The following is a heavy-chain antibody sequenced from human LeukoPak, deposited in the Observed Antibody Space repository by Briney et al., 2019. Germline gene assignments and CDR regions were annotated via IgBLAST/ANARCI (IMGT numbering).Heavy chain of an antibody. CDR2: ISGSGSTT. J-gene: IGHJ4*02. V-gene: IGHV3-23*01. D-gene: IGHD6-13*01. CDR3: AKKGSRTIATGGFDC. Sequence: GGSLRLSRAASGFTFSSYAMSWVRQAPGKGLEWISTISGSGSTTYYGDSVKGRFTTSRDSSKNTLDLQMNSLRAEDTAAYYCAKKGSRTIATGGFDCWGQGTLVIVSS. CDR1: GFTFSSYA.